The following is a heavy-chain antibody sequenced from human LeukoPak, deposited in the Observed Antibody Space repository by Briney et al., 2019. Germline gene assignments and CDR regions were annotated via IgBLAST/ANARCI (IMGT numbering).Heavy chain of an antibody. V-gene: IGHV1-18*01. J-gene: IGHJ4*02. CDR1: GYTFSNDG. D-gene: IGHD2-2*01. CDR3: ARASRFCSGSTCHDY. Sequence: ASVKVSCKASGYTFSNDGIAWGRQAPGQGLEWMGWISVHNGNTNYAQMLQGRVTMTTDTSTSTAYMELRSLRYDDTAVYYCARASRFCSGSTCHDYWGQGTLVTVSS. CDR2: ISVHNGNT.